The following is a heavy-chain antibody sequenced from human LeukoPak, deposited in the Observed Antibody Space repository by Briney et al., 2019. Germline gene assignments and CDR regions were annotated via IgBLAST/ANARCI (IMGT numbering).Heavy chain of an antibody. V-gene: IGHV5-51*01. Sequence: GESLKISCKGSGYSFTSYWIGWVLQMPGKGLEWMVIIYPGDSDTRYSPSFQGQVTISADKSISTAYLQWSSLKASDTAMYYCARPVSDSSNYPLPHYAFDIWGQGTMVTVSS. CDR2: IYPGDSDT. J-gene: IGHJ3*02. CDR1: GYSFTSYW. D-gene: IGHD4-11*01. CDR3: ARPVSDSSNYPLPHYAFDI.